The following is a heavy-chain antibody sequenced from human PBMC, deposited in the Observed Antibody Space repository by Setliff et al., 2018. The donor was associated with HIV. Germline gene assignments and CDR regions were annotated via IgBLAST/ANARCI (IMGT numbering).Heavy chain of an antibody. D-gene: IGHD6-19*01. CDR3: AKGSFDSSGWAHYYYYYMDV. CDR2: IIPMLSIA. Sequence: SVKVSCKASGGTFSNYAITWVRQAPGQGLELMGGIIPMLSIANYAQKFRGRVTLTADKSTSTAYMELSSLRSEDTAVYYCAKGSFDSSGWAHYYYYYMDVWGKGTTVTVSS. J-gene: IGHJ6*03. CDR1: GGTFSNYA. V-gene: IGHV1-69*10.